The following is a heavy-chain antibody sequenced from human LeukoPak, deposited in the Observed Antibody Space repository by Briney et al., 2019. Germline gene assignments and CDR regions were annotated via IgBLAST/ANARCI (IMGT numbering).Heavy chain of an antibody. CDR3: ARGGDSSSWHYERSFDY. V-gene: IGHV4-34*01. CDR2: ITHSGSA. D-gene: IGHD6-13*01. CDR1: GGSFSGYY. J-gene: IGHJ4*02. Sequence: PSETLSLTCAVFGGSFSGYYWSWIRQPPGKGLEWIGEITHSGSANYNPPLKSRVTISVDTSKNQFSLKLSSVTAADTAVYYCARGGDSSSWHYERSFDYWGQGTLVTVSS.